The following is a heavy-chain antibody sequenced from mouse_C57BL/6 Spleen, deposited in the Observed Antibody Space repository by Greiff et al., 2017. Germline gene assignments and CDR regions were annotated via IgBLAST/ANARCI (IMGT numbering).Heavy chain of an antibody. J-gene: IGHJ4*01. CDR3: ARQAYSYAMDY. V-gene: IGHV1-69*01. CDR1: GYTFTSYW. Sequence: QVQLQQPGAELVMPGASVKLSCKASGYTFTSYWMHWVKPRPGQGLEWIGEIDPSDSYTNYNQKFKGKSTLTVDKSSSTAYMQLSSLTSEDSAVYYCARQAYSYAMDYWGQGTSVTVSS. CDR2: IDPSDSYT. D-gene: IGHD3-2*02.